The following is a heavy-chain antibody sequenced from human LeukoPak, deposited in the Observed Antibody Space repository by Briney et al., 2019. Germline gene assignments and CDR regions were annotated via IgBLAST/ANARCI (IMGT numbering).Heavy chain of an antibody. J-gene: IGHJ2*01. CDR2: INPSGGST. CDR3: ARGRYGDWYFDL. CDR1: GYTFTSNY. V-gene: IGHV1-46*01. Sequence: ASVKVSCKASGYTFTSNYIHWVRQAPGQGLEWMGIINPSGGSTSYAQKFQGRVTMTRDTSTSTVYMELSSRRSEDTAVYYCARGRYGDWYFDLWGRGTLVTVSS. D-gene: IGHD4-17*01.